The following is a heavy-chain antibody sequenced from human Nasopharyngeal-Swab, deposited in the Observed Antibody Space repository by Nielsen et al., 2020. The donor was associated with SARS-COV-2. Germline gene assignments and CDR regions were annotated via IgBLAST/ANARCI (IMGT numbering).Heavy chain of an antibody. CDR2: IIPIFGTA. Sequence: SVKVACKASGGTFSSYAISWARRAPGQGLEWMGGIIPIFGTANYAQKFQGRVTITADKSTSTAYMELSSLRSEDTAVYYCARGDTIFGKGSYDAFDIWGQGTMVTVSS. CDR1: GGTFSSYA. D-gene: IGHD3-3*01. V-gene: IGHV1-69*06. CDR3: ARGDTIFGKGSYDAFDI. J-gene: IGHJ3*02.